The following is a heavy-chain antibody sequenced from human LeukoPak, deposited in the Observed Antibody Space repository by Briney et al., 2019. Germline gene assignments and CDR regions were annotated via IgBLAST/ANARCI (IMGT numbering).Heavy chain of an antibody. V-gene: IGHV3-30*03. J-gene: IGHJ4*02. D-gene: IGHD3-3*01. CDR2: ISYDGSNK. CDR1: GFTFSSYG. CDR3: ARDLQDDFWSVAG. Sequence: SLRLSCAASGFTFSSYGMHWVRQAPGKGLEWVAVISYDGSNKYYADSVKGRFTISRDNSKNTLYLQMNSLRAEDTAVYYCARDLQDDFWSVAGWGQGTLVTVSS.